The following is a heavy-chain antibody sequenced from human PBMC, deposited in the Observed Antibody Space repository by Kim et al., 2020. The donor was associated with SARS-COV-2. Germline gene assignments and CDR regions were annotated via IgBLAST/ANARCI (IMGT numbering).Heavy chain of an antibody. Sequence: ASVKVSCKASGYTFTSYDINWVRQATGQGLEWMGWMNPNSGNTGYAQKFQGRVTMTRNTSISTAYMELSSLRSEDTAVYYCARGHMGDNYYYYGMDVWGQGTTVTVSS. D-gene: IGHD3-16*01. CDR1: GYTFTSYD. CDR3: ARGHMGDNYYYYGMDV. CDR2: MNPNSGNT. J-gene: IGHJ6*02. V-gene: IGHV1-8*01.